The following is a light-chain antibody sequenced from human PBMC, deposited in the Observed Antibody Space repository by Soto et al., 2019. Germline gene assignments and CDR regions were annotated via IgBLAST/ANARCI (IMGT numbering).Light chain of an antibody. CDR1: QSVSSSY. J-gene: IGKJ4*01. CDR3: HQYDSSPLT. CDR2: GAS. Sequence: EIVLTQSPGTLSLSPGERATLSCRASQSVSSSYLAWYQQKPGQAPRLLIYGASSRDTGIPDRFSGSGSGTDFTITISRLEPEDFAVYYCHQYDSSPLTFGGGTKVEIK. V-gene: IGKV3-20*01.